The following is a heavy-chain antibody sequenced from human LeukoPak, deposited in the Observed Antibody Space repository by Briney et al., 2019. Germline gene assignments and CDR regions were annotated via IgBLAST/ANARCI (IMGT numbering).Heavy chain of an antibody. D-gene: IGHD6-19*01. CDR2: ISHSGST. Sequence: SETLSLTCAVYGGSFSGYYWSWIRQPPGKGLEWIGEISHSGSTNYNPSLKSRVTISVDTSKNQFSLKLSSVTAADTAVYYCARVFSGSGWYGGPFEYWGQGTLVTVSS. V-gene: IGHV4-34*01. CDR1: GGSFSGYY. J-gene: IGHJ4*02. CDR3: ARVFSGSGWYGGPFEY.